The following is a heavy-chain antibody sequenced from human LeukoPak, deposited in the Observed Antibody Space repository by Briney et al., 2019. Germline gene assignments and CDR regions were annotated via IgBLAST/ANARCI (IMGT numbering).Heavy chain of an antibody. V-gene: IGHV4-59*10. Sequence: SETLSLTCAVYGGSFSGYYWSWIRQPAGKGLEWIGRIYTSGSTNYNPSLKSRVTMSVDTSKNQFSLKLSSVTAADTAVYYCARFVLSPYDILTGYFDYWGQGTLVTVSS. D-gene: IGHD3-9*01. CDR2: IYTSGST. J-gene: IGHJ4*02. CDR3: ARFVLSPYDILTGYFDY. CDR1: GGSFSGYY.